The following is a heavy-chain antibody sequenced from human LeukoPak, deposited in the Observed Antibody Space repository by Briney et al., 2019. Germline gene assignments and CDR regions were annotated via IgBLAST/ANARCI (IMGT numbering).Heavy chain of an antibody. J-gene: IGHJ4*01. V-gene: IGHV4-59*04. D-gene: IGHD3-16*01. CDR2: IHYSGTP. CDR3: AAGGDRAKAGY. Sequence: PSETLSLTCTVSGDSISRYYWSWIRQPPGKGLEWIGTIHYSGTPIFYNPSLERRVTLFADTSKNQFSLTLSSVTAADTATYYCAAGGDRAKAGYWGHGTLVTVSS. CDR1: GDSISRYY.